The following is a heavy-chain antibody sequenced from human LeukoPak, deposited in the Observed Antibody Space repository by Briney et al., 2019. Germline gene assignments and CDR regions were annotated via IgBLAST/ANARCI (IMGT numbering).Heavy chain of an antibody. CDR3: ARDSPISGSYYGGLGH. D-gene: IGHD1-26*01. J-gene: IGHJ4*02. Sequence: GASVKVSCKASGYIFSSYCMHWVRQAPGQGLEWMGIINPSGGSTSYAQKFQGRVTMTRDTSTSTVYMELSSLRSDDTAVYYCARDSPISGSYYGGLGHWGQGTLVTVSS. CDR2: INPSGGST. CDR1: GYIFSSYC. V-gene: IGHV1-46*01.